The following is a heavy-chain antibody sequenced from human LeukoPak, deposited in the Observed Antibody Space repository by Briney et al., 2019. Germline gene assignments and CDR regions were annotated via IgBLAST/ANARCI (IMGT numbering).Heavy chain of an antibody. V-gene: IGHV1-46*01. CDR1: GYTFINYY. CDR3: AREIGPRQLHLWGSAFDY. Sequence: GASVKVSCKASGYTFINYYVHWVRQAPGQGLEWMGIINPSGGTTSYAQNFQGRVTTTRDTSTSTVYMELSSLRSEDTAVYYCAREIGPRQLHLWGSAFDYWGQGTLVTVSS. D-gene: IGHD5-18*01. J-gene: IGHJ4*02. CDR2: INPSGGTT.